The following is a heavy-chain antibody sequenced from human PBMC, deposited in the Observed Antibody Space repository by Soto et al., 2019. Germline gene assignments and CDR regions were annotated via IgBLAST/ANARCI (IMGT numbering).Heavy chain of an antibody. CDR2: INPNSGGT. CDR1: GYTFTGYY. V-gene: IGHV1-2*04. D-gene: IGHD2-2*02. J-gene: IGHJ5*02. CDR3: ARDYEGWVPAAIITNWFDP. Sequence: QVQLVQSGAEVKKPGASVKVSCKASGYTFTGYYMHWVRQAPGQGLEWMGWINPNSGGTNYAQKFQGWVTMTRDTSISTAYMELGRLRSDDTAVYCCARDYEGWVPAAIITNWFDPWGEGTLVTVSS.